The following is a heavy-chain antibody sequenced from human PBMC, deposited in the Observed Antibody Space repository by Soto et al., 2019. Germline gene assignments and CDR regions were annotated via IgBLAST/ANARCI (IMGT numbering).Heavy chain of an antibody. J-gene: IGHJ6*02. CDR2: INAGNGNT. V-gene: IGHV1-3*01. CDR1: GYTFTSYA. CDR3: ARAVVVTALYGMDV. D-gene: IGHD2-21*02. Sequence: QVQLVQSGAEVKKPGASVKVSCKASGYTFTSYAMHWVRQAPGQRLEWMGWINAGNGNTKYSQRFQGRVTITRDTSASTAYMELSSLRSEDTAVYYCARAVVVTALYGMDVWGQGTTVTVSS.